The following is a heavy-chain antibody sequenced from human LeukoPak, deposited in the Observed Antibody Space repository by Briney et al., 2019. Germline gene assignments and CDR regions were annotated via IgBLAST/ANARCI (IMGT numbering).Heavy chain of an antibody. J-gene: IGHJ4*02. V-gene: IGHV1-69*01. CDR1: LDTFSTYT. D-gene: IGHD6-13*01. Sequence: SVKVSCKASLDTFSTYTIRWVRQAPGQGLEWMGGLIPIFGTANYTQTLQSRVTITGDESTSTAYMELSSLRSEDTAVYYCASSSLYSSSWYSWDIALDYWGQGTLVTVSP. CDR2: LIPIFGTA. CDR3: ASSSLYSSSWYSWDIALDY.